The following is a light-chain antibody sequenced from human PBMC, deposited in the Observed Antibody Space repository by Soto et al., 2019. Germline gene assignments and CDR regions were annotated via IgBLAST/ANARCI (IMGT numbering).Light chain of an antibody. Sequence: EIVLTQSPATLSLSPGERATLSCRASQSVSSYLAWYQQKPGQAPRLLIYDASNRATGIPARFSGSGSGTDFTLTISNLEPDDFAVYYCQQRSNWPPEITFGQGTRLEIK. CDR1: QSVSSY. CDR2: DAS. V-gene: IGKV3-11*01. CDR3: QQRSNWPPEIT. J-gene: IGKJ5*01.